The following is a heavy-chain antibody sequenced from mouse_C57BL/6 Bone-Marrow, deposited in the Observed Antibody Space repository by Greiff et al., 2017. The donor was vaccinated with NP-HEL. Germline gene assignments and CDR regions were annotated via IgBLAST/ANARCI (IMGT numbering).Heavy chain of an antibody. J-gene: IGHJ4*01. V-gene: IGHV1-63*01. CDR2: IYPGGGYT. CDR3: ERKGWLLPMDN. D-gene: IGHD2-3*01. CDR1: GYTFTNYW. Sequence: QVQLQQSGAELVRPGTSVKMSCKASGYTFTNYWIGWAKQRPGHGLEWIGDIYPGGGYTNYNEKFKGKATLTADKSSSTAYMQFRSLTSKDSAIYYYERKGWLLPMDNWDQGTSVTVSS.